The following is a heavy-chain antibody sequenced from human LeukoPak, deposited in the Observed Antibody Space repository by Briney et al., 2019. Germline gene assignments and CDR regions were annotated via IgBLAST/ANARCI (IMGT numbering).Heavy chain of an antibody. CDR1: GFTFSSYA. CDR2: ISGSGGST. CDR3: AKDRLAAAGTGPFGY. D-gene: IGHD6-13*01. Sequence: GGSLRLSCAASGFTFSSYAMSWVRQAPGKGLEWVSSISGSGGSTYYADSVKGRFTISRDNSKNTLYLQMNSLRAEDTAVYYCAKDRLAAAGTGPFGYWGQGTLVTVSS. V-gene: IGHV3-23*01. J-gene: IGHJ4*02.